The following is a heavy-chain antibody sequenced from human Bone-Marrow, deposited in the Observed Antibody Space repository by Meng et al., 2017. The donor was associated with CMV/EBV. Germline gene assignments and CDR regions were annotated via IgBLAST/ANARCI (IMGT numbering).Heavy chain of an antibody. D-gene: IGHD3-3*01. Sequence: ASVKVSCKASGYTFTTYDIYWVRQTTGQGLEWMGWINPNNGNTGYAQKFQGRVTITRNPSISTAYMALSTLTSEDTAMYYCARSWRVSHHFDYWGQGNLVPVSS. CDR2: INPNNGNT. CDR1: GYTFTTYD. V-gene: IGHV1-8*03. J-gene: IGHJ4*02. CDR3: ARSWRVSHHFDY.